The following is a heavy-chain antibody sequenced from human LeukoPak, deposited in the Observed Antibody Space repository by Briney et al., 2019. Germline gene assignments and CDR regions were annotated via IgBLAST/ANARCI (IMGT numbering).Heavy chain of an antibody. CDR2: IHYSGST. D-gene: IGHD3-16*01. Sequence: PSETLSLTCTVSGGSISDYYWTWIRQPPGKGMEFIGQIHYSGSTDYNPSLKSRITMSVDTSKNQFFLSLNSVTAADTAVYYCAKFGLYYNMDVWGQGTTVTVSS. J-gene: IGHJ6*02. V-gene: IGHV4-59*03. CDR1: GGSISDYY. CDR3: AKFGLYYNMDV.